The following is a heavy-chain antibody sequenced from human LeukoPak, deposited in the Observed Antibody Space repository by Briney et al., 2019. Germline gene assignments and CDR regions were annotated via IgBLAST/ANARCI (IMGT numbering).Heavy chain of an antibody. CDR2: ISGSGGST. J-gene: IGHJ3*02. D-gene: IGHD2-2*01. CDR1: GLTFSSYA. V-gene: IGHV3-23*01. CDR3: AKMSKGGYCSSTSCLLDAFDI. Sequence: GGSLRLSCAASGLTFSSYAMSWVRQAPGKGLEWVSAISGSGGSTYYADSVKGRFTISRDNSKNTLYLQMNSLRAEDTAVYYCAKMSKGGYCSSTSCLLDAFDIWGQGTMVTVSS.